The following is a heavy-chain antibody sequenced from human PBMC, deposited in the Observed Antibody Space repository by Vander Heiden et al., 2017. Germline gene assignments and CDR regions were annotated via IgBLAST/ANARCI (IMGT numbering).Heavy chain of an antibody. Sequence: QLVDCGLVVVQPGTSLRLSCAASGFTFSSYVMHWVRQAPGKGLGWVSVIWYDESKTYYEDSVKGRFTISRDNFKDTLYLEMNSLRAEDSAVYWCARGGSHTHTDGFSFWGQGTMVSVS. J-gene: IGHJ3*01. CDR2: IWYDESKT. CDR1: GFTFSSYV. CDR3: ARGGSHTHTDGFSF. D-gene: IGHD1-26*01. V-gene: IGHV3-33*01.